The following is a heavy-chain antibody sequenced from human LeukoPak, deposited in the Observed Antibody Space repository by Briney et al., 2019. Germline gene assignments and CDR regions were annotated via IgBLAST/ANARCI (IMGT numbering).Heavy chain of an antibody. CDR1: GGTFSSYA. D-gene: IGHD3-3*01. CDR3: ARVRTIFGVVINYFDY. Sequence: SVKVSCKASGGTFSSYAISWVRQAPGQGLEWMGGIIPIFGTANYAQKFQGRVTITMDESTSTAYMELSSLRSEDTAVYYCARVRTIFGVVINYFDYWGQGTLVTVSS. V-gene: IGHV1-69*05. CDR2: IIPIFGTA. J-gene: IGHJ4*02.